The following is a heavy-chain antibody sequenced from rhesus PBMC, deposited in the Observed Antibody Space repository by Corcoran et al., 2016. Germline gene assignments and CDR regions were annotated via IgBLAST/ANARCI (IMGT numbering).Heavy chain of an antibody. CDR2: IYGGIGST. V-gene: IGHV4S7*01. D-gene: IGHD1-1-1*01. CDR3: ARVIAGTIYPDY. J-gene: IGHJ4*01. Sequence: QVQLQESGPGVVKPSETLSLTCAVSGGSISGYYLWSWIRQPPGKGLEWIGYIYGGIGSTSYNPSLMSRVIISIDTSKNQFSLKLSSVTAADTAVYYCARVIAGTIYPDYWGQGVLVTVSS. CDR1: GGSISGYYL.